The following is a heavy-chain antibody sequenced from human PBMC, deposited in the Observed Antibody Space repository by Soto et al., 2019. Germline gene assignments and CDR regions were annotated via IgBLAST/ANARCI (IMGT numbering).Heavy chain of an antibody. CDR1: GGTFSNYA. CDR3: AKDGGADGYFGNWLDP. V-gene: IGHV1-69*13. D-gene: IGHD5-12*01. CDR2: IIPIFGTT. J-gene: IGHJ5*02. Sequence: SVKVSCKASGGTFSNYAITWVRQAPGQDLEWVGRIIPIFGTTNVAQKFQGRVTITADESTTTAYMELSGLRSDDTAVYYCAKDGGADGYFGNWLDPWGQ.